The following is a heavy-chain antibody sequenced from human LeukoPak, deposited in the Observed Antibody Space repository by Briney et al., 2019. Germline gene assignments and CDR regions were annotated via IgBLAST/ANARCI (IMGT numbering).Heavy chain of an antibody. CDR3: ARSVVTLYWYFDL. D-gene: IGHD4-23*01. CDR2: IYYSGST. Sequence: SETLSLTCTVSGGSISGYYYNWIRQPPGKGLEWIGYIYYSGSTNYNPSLKSRVTIYLDTSKNQFSLKLSSVTTADTAVYYCARSVVTLYWYFDLWGRGTLVTVSS. V-gene: IGHV4-59*01. J-gene: IGHJ2*01. CDR1: GGSISGYY.